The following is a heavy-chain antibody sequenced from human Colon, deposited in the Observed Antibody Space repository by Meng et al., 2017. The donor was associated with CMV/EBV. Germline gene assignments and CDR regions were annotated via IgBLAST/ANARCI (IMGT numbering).Heavy chain of an antibody. CDR3: VRGLRGSSSY. V-gene: IGHV3-48*04. D-gene: IGHD6-6*01. CDR2: IDRSSNTR. Sequence: GESLKISCAASGINIHFYSMNWVRQAPGKGLEWVSYIDRSSNTRNYADSVKGRFTISRDNAKNSVYLQMNSLRAEDTAVYYCVRGLRGSSSYWGQGAPVTVSS. CDR1: GINIHFYS. J-gene: IGHJ4*02.